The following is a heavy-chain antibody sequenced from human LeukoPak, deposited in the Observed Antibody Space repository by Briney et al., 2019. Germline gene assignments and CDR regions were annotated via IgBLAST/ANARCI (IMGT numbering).Heavy chain of an antibody. J-gene: IGHJ5*02. Sequence: GASVKVSCKASGYTFTSYGISWVRQAPGQGLEWMGGIIPIFGTANYAQKFQGRVTITADESTSTAYMELSSLRSEDTAVYYCAREGSEGIYCSGGSCYSYNWFDPWGQGTLVTVSS. CDR1: GYTFTSYG. CDR2: IIPIFGTA. CDR3: AREGSEGIYCSGGSCYSYNWFDP. D-gene: IGHD2-15*01. V-gene: IGHV1-69*13.